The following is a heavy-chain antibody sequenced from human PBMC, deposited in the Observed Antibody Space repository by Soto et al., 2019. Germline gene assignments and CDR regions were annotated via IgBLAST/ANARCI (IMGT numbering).Heavy chain of an antibody. CDR3: TRGRVGWVDV. V-gene: IGHV1-8*01. CDR1: GYTFISYD. CDR2: MNPNSGNT. D-gene: IGHD1-26*01. Sequence: QVQLVQSGAEVKKPGASVKVSCKASGYTFISYDINWVRQATGQGLEWMGWMNPNSGNTGYAQKFQGRVTMTRNTAKSPAFMELSRVRSEDTCVYYCTRGRVGWVDVWGQGTMVTVSS. J-gene: IGHJ6*02.